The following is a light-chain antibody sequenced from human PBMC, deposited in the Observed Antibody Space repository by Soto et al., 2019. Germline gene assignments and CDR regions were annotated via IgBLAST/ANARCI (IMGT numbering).Light chain of an antibody. J-gene: IGLJ3*02. V-gene: IGLV2-11*01. CDR1: RSDVGFYNY. CDR3: CSYAGSYSV. Sequence: QSVLTQPRSVSGSPGQSVTLSCTGTRSDVGFYNYVSWYQQHPGKAPKLMIYGVSTRPSGVPDRFSASKSGNTASLTISGLQAEDEADYYCCSYAGSYSVFGGGTQLTVL. CDR2: GVS.